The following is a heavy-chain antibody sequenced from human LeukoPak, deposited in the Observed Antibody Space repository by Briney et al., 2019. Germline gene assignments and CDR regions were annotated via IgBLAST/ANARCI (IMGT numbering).Heavy chain of an antibody. D-gene: IGHD2-2*01. CDR3: ARDRTYCSSTSCYYWFDP. Sequence: GGSLRLSCAASGFTSSSYWMSWVRQAPGKGLEWVANIKQDGSEKYYVDSVKGRFTISRDNAKNSLYLQMNSLRAEDTAVYYCARDRTYCSSTSCYYWFDPWGQGTLVTVSS. CDR1: GFTSSSYW. CDR2: IKQDGSEK. J-gene: IGHJ5*02. V-gene: IGHV3-7*01.